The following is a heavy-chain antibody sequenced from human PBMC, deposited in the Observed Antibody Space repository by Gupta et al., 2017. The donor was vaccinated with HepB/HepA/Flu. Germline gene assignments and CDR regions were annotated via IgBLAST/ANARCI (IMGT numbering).Heavy chain of an antibody. CDR2: ISYDGRNK. CDR3: ANEYGFGELSNWYFDL. Sequence: QVQLVESGGGVVQPGRSLRLSCAASVFSFSTYCMHWVRRAPGKGMEWVAVISYDGRNKYYADSVKGRFTIYRDNSKNTLYLQMNSLRAEDTAVYYCANEYGFGELSNWYFDLWGRGTLVTVSS. J-gene: IGHJ2*01. V-gene: IGHV3-30*18. D-gene: IGHD3-10*01. CDR1: VFSFSTYC.